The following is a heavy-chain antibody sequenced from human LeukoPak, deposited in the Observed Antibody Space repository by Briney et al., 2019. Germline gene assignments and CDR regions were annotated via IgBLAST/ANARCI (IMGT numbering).Heavy chain of an antibody. CDR1: GGSISSGNYY. CDR2: IYSSGST. CDR3: AYGFSGV. Sequence: PSQTLSLTCTVSGGSISSGNYYWNWIRQPAGKGLEWIGRIYSSGSTNYNPSLKSRVTISVDTSKNQFSLKLSSVSAADTAVYYCAYGFSGVWGQGTLVTVSS. D-gene: IGHD2-15*01. J-gene: IGHJ4*02. V-gene: IGHV4-61*02.